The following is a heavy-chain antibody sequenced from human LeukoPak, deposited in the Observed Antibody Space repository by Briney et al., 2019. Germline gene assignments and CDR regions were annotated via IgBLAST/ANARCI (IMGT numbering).Heavy chain of an antibody. CDR2: TSYDGSST. V-gene: IGHV3-74*01. Sequence: PGGSLRLSCAASGFTFSNYWMHWVRQAPGKGLVWVSRTSYDGSSTSYADSVRGRFTISRDNAKNTLNLQMNSLRAEDAAVYYCATKIQSGNYPVDYWGQGTLVTVSS. D-gene: IGHD1-26*01. J-gene: IGHJ4*02. CDR1: GFTFSNYW. CDR3: ATKIQSGNYPVDY.